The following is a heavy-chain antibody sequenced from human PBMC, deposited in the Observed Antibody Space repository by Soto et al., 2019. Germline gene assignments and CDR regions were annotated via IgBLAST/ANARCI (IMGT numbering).Heavy chain of an antibody. Sequence: EVQLLESGGDLLQPGGSLRLSCAASGFTFSNYAMTWVRQAPGKGLEWVSVISGSGGSTYYADSVKGRFTISRDTSKNTLYLQMNNLRAEDTALYYGAKGTSYYDSSGFDYWGQGTLVTVSS. D-gene: IGHD3-22*01. CDR2: ISGSGGST. V-gene: IGHV3-23*01. CDR1: GFTFSNYA. J-gene: IGHJ4*02. CDR3: AKGTSYYDSSGFDY.